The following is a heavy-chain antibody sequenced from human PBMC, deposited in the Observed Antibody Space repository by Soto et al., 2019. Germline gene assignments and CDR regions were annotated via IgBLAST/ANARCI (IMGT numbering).Heavy chain of an antibody. V-gene: IGHV3-74*01. D-gene: IGHD2-8*01. CDR1: GFTLSDYW. Sequence: GGSLRLSCAASGFTLSDYWMHWVRQVPGKGLLWVSRISVDGGDTTYADSVKGRFTISRDNSKNTLYLQMNSLRAEDTAVYYCARSNIVLMGDAFDIWGQGTMVTVSS. J-gene: IGHJ3*02. CDR2: ISVDGGDT. CDR3: ARSNIVLMGDAFDI.